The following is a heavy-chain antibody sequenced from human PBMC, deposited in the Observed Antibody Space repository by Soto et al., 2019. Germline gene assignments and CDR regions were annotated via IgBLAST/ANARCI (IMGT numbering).Heavy chain of an antibody. CDR1: GFTFSYYA. CDR3: AKPGCGLRGCHPYYFDH. D-gene: IGHD6-19*01. J-gene: IGHJ4*02. CDR2: IGSNGDRT. V-gene: IGHV3-23*01. Sequence: GGSLRLSCAASGFTFSYYAMSWFRQAPGKGLEWVSAIGSNGDRTWYADSAKGRFAISRDNSKDTLFPKTNSLRAEDTAIYYCAKPGCGLRGCHPYYFDHWGQGTLVTVSS.